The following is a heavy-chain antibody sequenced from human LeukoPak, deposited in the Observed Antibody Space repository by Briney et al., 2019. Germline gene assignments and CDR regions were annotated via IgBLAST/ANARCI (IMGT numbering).Heavy chain of an antibody. CDR1: GYTFTGYY. Sequence: ASVKVSCKASGYTFTGYYMHWVRQAPGQGPEWMGWMNPNSGGTNYAQKLQGRVTMTRDTSISTAYMELSSLTSDDTAVYYCARDGLGILTLKGGWFDPWGQGTLVTVSS. J-gene: IGHJ5*02. CDR2: MNPNSGGT. CDR3: ARDGLGILTLKGGWFDP. V-gene: IGHV1-2*02. D-gene: IGHD3-9*01.